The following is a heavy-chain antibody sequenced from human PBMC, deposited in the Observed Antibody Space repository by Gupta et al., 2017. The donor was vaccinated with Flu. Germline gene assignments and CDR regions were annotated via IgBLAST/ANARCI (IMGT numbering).Heavy chain of an antibody. CDR1: GYSISSGYY. CDR3: ARVTSSGSYYYYYGMDV. V-gene: IGHV4-38-2*01. Sequence: QVQLQESGPGLVKPSETLSLTCAVSGYSISSGYYWGWIRQPPGKGLEWIGSIYHSGSTYYNPSLKSRVTISVDTSKNQFSLKLSSVTAADTAVYYCARVTSSGSYYYYYGMDVWGQGTTVTVSS. CDR2: IYHSGST. J-gene: IGHJ6*02. D-gene: IGHD6-19*01.